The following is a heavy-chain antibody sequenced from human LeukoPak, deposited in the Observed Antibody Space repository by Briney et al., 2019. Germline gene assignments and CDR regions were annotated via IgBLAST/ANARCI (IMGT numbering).Heavy chain of an antibody. CDR2: IYYSGST. V-gene: IGHV4-59*01. CDR3: ARASHRWQEKYYFDY. J-gene: IGHJ4*02. CDR1: GGSISSYY. D-gene: IGHD5-24*01. Sequence: SETLSLTCTVSGGSISSYYWSWIRQPPGKGLEWIGYIYYSGSTNYNPSLKSRVTISVDTSKNQFSLKLSSVTAADTAVYYCARASHRWQEKYYFDYWGQGTLVTVSS.